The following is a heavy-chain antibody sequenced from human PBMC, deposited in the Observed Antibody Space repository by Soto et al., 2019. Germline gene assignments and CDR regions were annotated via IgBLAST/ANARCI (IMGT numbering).Heavy chain of an antibody. D-gene: IGHD6-19*01. CDR1: GGTFSSYA. CDR2: IIPIFGTA. J-gene: IGHJ5*02. CDR3: ARDGYSSGWYNWFDP. V-gene: IGHV1-69*13. Sequence: SVKVSCKASGGTFSSYAISWVRQAPGQGLEWMGGIIPIFGTANYAQKFQGRVTITADESASTAYMELSSLRSEDTAVYYCARDGYSSGWYNWFDPWGQGTLVTVSS.